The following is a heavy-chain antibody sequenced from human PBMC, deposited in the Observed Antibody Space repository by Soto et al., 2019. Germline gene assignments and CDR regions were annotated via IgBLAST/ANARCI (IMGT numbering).Heavy chain of an antibody. Sequence: SETLSLTCTVSGGSISSYYWSWIRQPPGKGLEWIGYIYYSGSTNYNPSLKSRVTISVDKSKNQFSLKLSSVTAADTAVYYCARAPVYGENWFDPWGQGTLVTVSS. V-gene: IGHV4-59*12. CDR3: ARAPVYGENWFDP. D-gene: IGHD4-17*01. CDR1: GGSISSYY. J-gene: IGHJ5*02. CDR2: IYYSGST.